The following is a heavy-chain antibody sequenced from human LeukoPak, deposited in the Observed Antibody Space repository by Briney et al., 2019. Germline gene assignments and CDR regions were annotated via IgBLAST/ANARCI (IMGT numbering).Heavy chain of an antibody. CDR1: GFTFSSYW. Sequence: GGSLRLSCAASGFTFSSYWRSWVRQAPGKGLEWVANIKQDGSEKYYVDSVKGRFTISRDNAKNSLYLQMNSLRAEDTAVYYCARWGAFDYWGQGTLVTVSS. J-gene: IGHJ4*02. D-gene: IGHD3-16*01. V-gene: IGHV3-7*01. CDR2: IKQDGSEK. CDR3: ARWGAFDY.